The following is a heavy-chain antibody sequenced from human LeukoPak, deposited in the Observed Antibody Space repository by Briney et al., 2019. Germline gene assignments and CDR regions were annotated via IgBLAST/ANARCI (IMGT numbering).Heavy chain of an antibody. D-gene: IGHD3-22*01. CDR3: AREFVQPYYYDSMGGWFDP. CDR1: GGSISSYY. V-gene: IGHV4-59*01. CDR2: IYYSGST. Sequence: NLSETLSLTCTVSGGSISSYYWSWIRQPPGKGLEWIGYIYYSGSTNYNPSLKSRVTISVDTSKNQFSLKLSSVTAADTAVYYCAREFVQPYYYDSMGGWFDPWGQGTLVTVSS. J-gene: IGHJ5*02.